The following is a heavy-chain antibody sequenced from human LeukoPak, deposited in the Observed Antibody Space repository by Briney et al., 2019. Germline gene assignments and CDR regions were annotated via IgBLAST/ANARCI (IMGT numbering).Heavy chain of an antibody. Sequence: PGGSLRLSCAASGFTFSSYWMHWVRQAPGKGLVWVSRINSDGSSTSHADSVKGRFTISRDNSKNTLYLQMNSLRAEDTAVYCCAKAKHSSGYRTTPLGDYWGQGTLVTVSS. D-gene: IGHD3-22*01. V-gene: IGHV3-74*01. J-gene: IGHJ4*02. CDR3: AKAKHSSGYRTTPLGDY. CDR2: INSDGSST. CDR1: GFTFSSYW.